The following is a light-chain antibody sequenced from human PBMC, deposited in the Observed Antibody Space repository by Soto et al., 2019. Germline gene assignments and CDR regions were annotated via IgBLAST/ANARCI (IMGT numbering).Light chain of an antibody. J-gene: IGKJ4*01. CDR2: AAS. Sequence: IQLTQSPSFLSASVGDRVTITCRASQGISSYLAWYQQKSGKAPRLLIYAASTLQSGVPSRFSGSGSGTEFTLTISSLQPEDFATYYCQQLNSYPHTFGGGTKVDIK. CDR1: QGISSY. CDR3: QQLNSYPHT. V-gene: IGKV1-9*01.